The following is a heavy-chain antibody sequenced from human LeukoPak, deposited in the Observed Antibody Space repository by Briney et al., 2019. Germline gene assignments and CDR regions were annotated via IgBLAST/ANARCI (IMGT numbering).Heavy chain of an antibody. CDR3: ARGVLTGYYTNWFDP. J-gene: IGHJ5*02. Sequence: YAQNFQGRVTMTRDTSTSTVYMELSSLRSEDTAVYYCARGVLTGYYTNWFDPWGQGTLVTVSS. V-gene: IGHV1-46*01. D-gene: IGHD3-9*01.